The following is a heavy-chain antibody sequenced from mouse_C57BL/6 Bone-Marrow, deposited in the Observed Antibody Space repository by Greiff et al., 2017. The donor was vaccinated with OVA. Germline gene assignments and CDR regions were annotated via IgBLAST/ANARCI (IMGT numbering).Heavy chain of an antibody. Sequence: DVKLVESGPVLVKPGASVKMSCKASGYTFTDYYMNWVKQSHGKSLEWIGVINPYNGGTSYNQKFKGKATLTVDKSSSTAYMELNSLTSEDSAVYYCAYGSSSPFDYWGQGTTLTVSS. CDR3: AYGSSSPFDY. CDR2: INPYNGGT. V-gene: IGHV1-19*01. J-gene: IGHJ2*01. CDR1: GYTFTDYY. D-gene: IGHD1-1*01.